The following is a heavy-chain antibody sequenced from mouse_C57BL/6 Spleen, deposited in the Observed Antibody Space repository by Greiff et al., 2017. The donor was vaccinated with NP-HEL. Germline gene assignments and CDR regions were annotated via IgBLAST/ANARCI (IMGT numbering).Heavy chain of an antibody. J-gene: IGHJ3*01. CDR3: TTGGSSYGGFAY. CDR2: IDPENGDT. Sequence: VHVKQSGAELVRPGASVKLSCTASGFNIKDDYMHWVKQRPEQGLEWIGWIDPENGDTEYASKFQGKATITADTSSNTAYLQLSSLTSEDTAVYYCTTGGSSYGGFAYWGQGTLVTVSA. D-gene: IGHD1-1*01. CDR1: GFNIKDDY. V-gene: IGHV14-4*01.